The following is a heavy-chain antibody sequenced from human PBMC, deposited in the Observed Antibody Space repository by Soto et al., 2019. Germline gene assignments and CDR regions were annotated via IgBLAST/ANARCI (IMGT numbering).Heavy chain of an antibody. Sequence: LQLEESGPGLVKPSETLSPTCTVSGGSIHSRSYYWAWIRQPPGKGLAWSGNMHYSGSTYYNVSLKSLVNISVDTYKNKSSLKLSSVTAADTAVYYSAGAFEDSSGWYGFDYWGQGTLVTVSS. V-gene: IGHV4-39*01. CDR1: GGSIHSRSYY. J-gene: IGHJ4*02. CDR3: AGAFEDSSGWYGFDY. D-gene: IGHD6-19*01. CDR2: MHYSGST.